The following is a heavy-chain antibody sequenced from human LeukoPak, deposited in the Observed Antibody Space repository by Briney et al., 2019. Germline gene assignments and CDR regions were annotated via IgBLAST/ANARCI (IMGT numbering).Heavy chain of an antibody. CDR2: VNSDGSST. V-gene: IGHV3-74*01. Sequence: TGGSLRLSCAASGFTFSSYWMHWVRQAPGKGLVWVSRVNSDGSSTGYADSVKGRFTISRDNAKNSLYLQMNSLRAEDTAVYYCARGQYGMDVWGQGTTVTVSS. CDR3: ARGQYGMDV. CDR1: GFTFSSYW. J-gene: IGHJ6*02.